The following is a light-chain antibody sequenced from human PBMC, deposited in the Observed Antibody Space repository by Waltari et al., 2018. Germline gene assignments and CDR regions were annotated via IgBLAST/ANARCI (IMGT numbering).Light chain of an antibody. CDR2: RDN. Sequence: SYELTQPSSVSLSPGQTANITCPGNVLAKKYGRWLQQKPGQAPMLVIYRDNARPPGIPERFSGSSSGTTVTLTISGAHVEDEADYYCYSVSANSWVFGGGTRLTVL. CDR3: YSVSANSWV. V-gene: IGLV3-27*01. CDR1: VLAKKY. J-gene: IGLJ3*02.